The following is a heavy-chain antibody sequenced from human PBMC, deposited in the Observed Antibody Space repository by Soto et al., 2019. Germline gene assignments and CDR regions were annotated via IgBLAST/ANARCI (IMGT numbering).Heavy chain of an antibody. Sequence: QMQLVESGVGVVQPGRSLRVSCEASGFIFSTYGMHWVRQAPGKGLEWVAVISYDGRNKYYADSVRGRFTISRDNSKNTLHLQMNSLRGEDTAVYYCAKDTATAITSYYFYGMDVWGQGTTVTVSS. D-gene: IGHD5-12*01. V-gene: IGHV3-30*18. J-gene: IGHJ6*02. CDR2: ISYDGRNK. CDR1: GFIFSTYG. CDR3: AKDTATAITSYYFYGMDV.